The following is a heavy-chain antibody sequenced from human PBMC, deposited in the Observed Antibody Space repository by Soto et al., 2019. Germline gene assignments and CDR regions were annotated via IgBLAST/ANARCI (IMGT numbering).Heavy chain of an antibody. CDR1: GGSISSGGYY. D-gene: IGHD3-3*01. CDR3: ARVRPPIFGVTSYYFDY. V-gene: IGHV4-31*03. CDR2: IYYSGST. J-gene: IGHJ4*02. Sequence: SETLSLTCTVSGGSISSGGYYWSWIRQHPGKGLEWIGYIYYSGSTYYNPSLKSRVTISVDTSKNQFSLKLSSVTAADTAVYYCARVRPPIFGVTSYYFDYWGQGTLVTVSS.